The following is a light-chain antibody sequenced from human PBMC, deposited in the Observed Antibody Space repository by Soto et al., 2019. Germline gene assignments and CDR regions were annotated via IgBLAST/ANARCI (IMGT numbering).Light chain of an antibody. J-gene: IGKJ4*01. V-gene: IGKV1-5*03. Sequence: DIQMTQSPYTLSASVGDRVTITCRASQNIDNWLAWYQQKPGKPPKLLIYRASSLETGVPSRFSGSGSGTEFTLTISNLQPDDSATYDRQEYNSYFGGGTKVEIK. CDR3: QEYNSY. CDR2: RAS. CDR1: QNIDNW.